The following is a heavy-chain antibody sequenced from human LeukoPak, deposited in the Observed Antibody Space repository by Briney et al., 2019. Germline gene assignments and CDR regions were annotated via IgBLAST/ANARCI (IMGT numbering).Heavy chain of an antibody. CDR3: ARNYYHDAFDP. J-gene: IGHJ5*02. Sequence: PSQTLSLTCTVSGGSISSGSYYWSWIRQPAGKGLEWIGRIYTSGSTNYNPSLKSRVTISVDTSKNQFSLKLSSVTAADTAVYYCARNYYHDAFDPWGQGTLVTVSS. V-gene: IGHV4-61*02. D-gene: IGHD3-22*01. CDR2: IYTSGST. CDR1: GGSISSGSYY.